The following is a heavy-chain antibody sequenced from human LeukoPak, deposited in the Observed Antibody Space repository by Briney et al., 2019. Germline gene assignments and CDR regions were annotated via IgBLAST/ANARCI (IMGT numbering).Heavy chain of an antibody. CDR3: TRTYYYDSSGYYQLYYFDY. Sequence: GGSLRLSCTASGFTFGDYAMSWVRQAPGKGLEWVGFIRSKAYGGTTEYAASVKGRFTISRDDSKSIAYLQMNGLKTEDTAVYYCTRTYYYDSSGYYQLYYFDYWGQGTLVTVSS. V-gene: IGHV3-49*04. J-gene: IGHJ4*02. CDR2: IRSKAYGGTT. CDR1: GFTFGDYA. D-gene: IGHD3-22*01.